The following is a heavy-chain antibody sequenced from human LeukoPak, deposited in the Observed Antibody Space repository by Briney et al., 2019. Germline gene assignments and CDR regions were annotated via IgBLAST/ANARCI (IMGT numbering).Heavy chain of an antibody. CDR1: GYTFTSYG. CDR3: ARAKGGDCSSTSCYIGGSWFDP. D-gene: IGHD2-2*02. Sequence: GASVKVSCKASGYTFTSYGISWVRQAPGQGLEWMGWISAYNGNTNYAQKLQGRVTMTTDTSTGTAYMELRSLRSDDTAVYYCARAKGGDCSSTSCYIGGSWFDPWGQGTLVTVSS. V-gene: IGHV1-18*01. J-gene: IGHJ5*02. CDR2: ISAYNGNT.